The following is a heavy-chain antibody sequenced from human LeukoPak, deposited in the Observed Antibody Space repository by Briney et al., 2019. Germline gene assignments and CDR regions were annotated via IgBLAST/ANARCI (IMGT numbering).Heavy chain of an antibody. V-gene: IGHV4-59*02. CDR3: ARDPAAAGR. CDR1: GGSVSRYY. Sequence: SETLSLTCTVSGGSVSRYYWSWIRQPPGKGLEWIGYSYYSGSTNYNPSLKSRVTMSVDTSKNQFSLKLSSVTAADTAVYYCARDPAAAGRWGQGTLVTVSS. J-gene: IGHJ4*02. D-gene: IGHD6-13*01. CDR2: SYYSGST.